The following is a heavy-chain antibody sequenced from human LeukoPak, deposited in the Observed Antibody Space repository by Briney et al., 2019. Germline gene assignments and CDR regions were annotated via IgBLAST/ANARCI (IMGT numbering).Heavy chain of an antibody. Sequence: SETLSLTCTVSGVSISSYYWSWIRQPPGKGLEWIGYVSNTGNTNYNPSHKSRVTISVDTSRNQLSLTLRSVTAADTAVYYCASPSPGFDPWGQGTLVTVSS. CDR1: GVSISSYY. CDR3: ASPSPGFDP. V-gene: IGHV4-59*01. CDR2: VSNTGNT. J-gene: IGHJ5*02.